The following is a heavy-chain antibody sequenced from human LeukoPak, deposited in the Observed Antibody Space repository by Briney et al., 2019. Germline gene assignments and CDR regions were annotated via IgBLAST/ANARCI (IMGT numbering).Heavy chain of an antibody. CDR2: IGGGGVDT. CDR3: ARGASSNYYDSSGYGY. V-gene: IGHV3-23*01. J-gene: IGHJ4*02. D-gene: IGHD3-22*01. Sequence: LRLSCAASGFTFSSYAMSWVRQAPGKGLEWVSSIGGGGVDTYYADSVKGRFTISRDNAKNSLYLQMNSLRAEDTAVYYCARGASSNYYDSSGYGYWGQGTLVTVSS. CDR1: GFTFSSYA.